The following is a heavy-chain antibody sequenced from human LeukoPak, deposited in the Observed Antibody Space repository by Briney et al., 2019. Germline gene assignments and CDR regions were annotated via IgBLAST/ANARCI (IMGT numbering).Heavy chain of an antibody. J-gene: IGHJ4*02. CDR1: GYSFTCYW. CDR2: IYPGDSDT. Sequence: GESLKISCKGSGYSFTCYWIGWVRQMPGKGLEWMGIIYPGDSDTRYSPSFQGQVTISADKSISTAYLQWSSLKASDTAMYYCARRPRGGIWFGELAIDYWGQGTLVTVSS. CDR3: ARRPRGGIWFGELAIDY. D-gene: IGHD3-10*01. V-gene: IGHV5-51*01.